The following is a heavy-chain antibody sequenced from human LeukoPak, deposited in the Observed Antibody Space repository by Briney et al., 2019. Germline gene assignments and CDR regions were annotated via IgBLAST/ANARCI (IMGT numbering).Heavy chain of an antibody. CDR3: VRLSPGRASAGC. J-gene: IGHJ4*02. D-gene: IGHD6-13*01. CDR1: GFTYSSYG. CDR2: IWNDGSNK. V-gene: IGHV3-33*01. Sequence: GRSLRLSCAASGFTYSSYGMHWVRQAPGKGLEWVAAIWNDGSNKYYADSVKGRFTISRGNSKNTPYLQMNNLRAGGTAGYYCVRLSPGRASAGCWGQETRDSVSS.